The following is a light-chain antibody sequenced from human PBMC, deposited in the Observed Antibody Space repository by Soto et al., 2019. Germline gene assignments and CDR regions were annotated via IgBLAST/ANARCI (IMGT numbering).Light chain of an antibody. Sequence: DIQMTQSPSILSASVGERVTITCRANESVNIWLAWYQQKPGQAPKLLIRKASTLQSGVPSRFGGGGSGTEFTLTISNLQPEDFATYYCQQYHRSSRTFGQGTKVDIK. CDR2: KAS. V-gene: IGKV1-5*03. CDR3: QQYHRSSRT. CDR1: ESVNIW. J-gene: IGKJ1*01.